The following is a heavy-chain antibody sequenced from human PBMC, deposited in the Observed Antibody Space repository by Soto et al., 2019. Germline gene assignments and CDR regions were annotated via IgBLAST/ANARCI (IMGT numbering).Heavy chain of an antibody. D-gene: IGHD4-17*01. J-gene: IGHJ5*02. Sequence: SETLSLTCTVSGGSISSYYWSWIRQPPGKGLEWIGYIYYSGSTNYNPSLKSRVTISVDTSKNQFSLKLSSVTAADTAVYYCARHLVGWGYGDYGRMNNWFDPWGQGTLVTVSS. CDR1: GGSISSYY. CDR2: IYYSGST. V-gene: IGHV4-59*01. CDR3: ARHLVGWGYGDYGRMNNWFDP.